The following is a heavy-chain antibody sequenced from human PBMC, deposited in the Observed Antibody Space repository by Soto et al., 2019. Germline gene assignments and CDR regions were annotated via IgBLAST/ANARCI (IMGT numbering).Heavy chain of an antibody. CDR3: ARCKVTYYFDY. Sequence: EVQLVESGGGLVQPGGSLRLSCAGFTVSSNFMTWVHQAPGKGLEWVSITYGGGSPYYADSVKGRFTISRDNSKNTLYLQMNSLRAEDTAVYYCARCKVTYYFDYWGQGTLVTVSS. V-gene: IGHV3-66*01. CDR1: FTVSSNF. D-gene: IGHD2-21*02. J-gene: IGHJ4*02. CDR2: TYGGGSP.